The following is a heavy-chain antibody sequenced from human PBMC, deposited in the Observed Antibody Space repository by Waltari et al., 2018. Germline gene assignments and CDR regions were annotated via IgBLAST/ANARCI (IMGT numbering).Heavy chain of an antibody. CDR1: GGTFSSYA. CDR2: IIPIFGTA. V-gene: IGHV1-69*14. D-gene: IGHD3-3*01. CDR3: ARGEGLRCWEDYYYYYYMDV. J-gene: IGHJ6*03. Sequence: QVQLVQSGAEVKKPGSSVKVSCKASGGTFSSYAISWVRQAPGQGLEWMGWIIPIFGTANYAQKVQGRVTITADKSTSTAYMELSSLRSEDTAVYYCARGEGLRCWEDYYYYYYMDVWGKGTT.